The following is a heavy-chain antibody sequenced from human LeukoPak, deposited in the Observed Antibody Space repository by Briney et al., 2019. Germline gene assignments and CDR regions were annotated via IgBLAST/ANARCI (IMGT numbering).Heavy chain of an antibody. V-gene: IGHV3-72*01. CDR2: IRNKANRYTT. CDR1: GFTFSDHH. D-gene: IGHD6-19*01. CDR3: SRDPEWLDQTTPEMSFDY. Sequence: PGGSLRLSCAASGFTFSDHHMDWVRQAPGEGPEWVARIRNKANRYTTEYAASVKGRFTISRDDSENSLYLQMDSLKTEDTAVYYCSRDPEWLDQTTPEMSFDYWGQGTLVTVSS. J-gene: IGHJ4*02.